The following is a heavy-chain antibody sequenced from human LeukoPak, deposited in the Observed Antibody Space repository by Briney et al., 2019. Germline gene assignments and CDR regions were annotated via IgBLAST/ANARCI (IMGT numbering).Heavy chain of an antibody. CDR3: AKETYITMVRAIDY. V-gene: IGHV3-23*01. CDR1: GFTFSSYG. Sequence: GGSLRLSCAASGFTFSSYGMSWVRQAPGKGLEWVSAISGSGGSTYYADSVKGRFTISRDNSKNTLYLQMNSLRAEDTAVYYCAKETYITMVRAIDYWGQGTLVTVSS. J-gene: IGHJ4*02. CDR2: ISGSGGST. D-gene: IGHD3-10*01.